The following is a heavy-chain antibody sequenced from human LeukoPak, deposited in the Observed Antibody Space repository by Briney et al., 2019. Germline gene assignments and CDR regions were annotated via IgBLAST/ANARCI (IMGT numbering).Heavy chain of an antibody. CDR1: GFTFSSYW. Sequence: GGSLRLSCAASGFTFSSYWMNWVRQAPGKGLEWVANIKGDGSEKYYVDSVKGRFTISRDNAKNSLYLQMNSLRVEDTAVYYCAMTTVTTLDYWGQGTLVTVSS. D-gene: IGHD4-17*01. CDR2: IKGDGSEK. V-gene: IGHV3-7*01. J-gene: IGHJ4*02. CDR3: AMTTVTTLDY.